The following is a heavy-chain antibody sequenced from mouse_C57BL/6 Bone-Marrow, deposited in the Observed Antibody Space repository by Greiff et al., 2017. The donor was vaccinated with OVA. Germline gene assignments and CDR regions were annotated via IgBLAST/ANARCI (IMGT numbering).Heavy chain of an antibody. Sequence: VQLQQSGAELARPGASVKLSCKASGYTFTSYGISWVKQRTGQGLEWIGEIYPRSGNTYYNEKFKGKATLTVDKPSSTAYMQLSSLTSEDSAVYYCAISPFITTVAPFAYWGQGTLVTVSA. V-gene: IGHV1-81*01. CDR3: AISPFITTVAPFAY. CDR2: IYPRSGNT. D-gene: IGHD1-1*01. J-gene: IGHJ3*01. CDR1: GYTFTSYG.